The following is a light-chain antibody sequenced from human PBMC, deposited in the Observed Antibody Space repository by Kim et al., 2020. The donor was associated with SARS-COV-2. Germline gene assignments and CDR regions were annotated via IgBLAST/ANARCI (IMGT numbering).Light chain of an antibody. Sequence: AIQMTQSPSSLSASIGDTVTITCRASQAMRNDVSWYQQRPGKAPKLLIYAASSLEGGVPSRFSGSGYGTDFTLTISSLQPEDFATYYCLQDYHYPLTFGQGTKVDI. V-gene: IGKV1-6*01. J-gene: IGKJ1*01. CDR2: AAS. CDR1: QAMRND. CDR3: LQDYHYPLT.